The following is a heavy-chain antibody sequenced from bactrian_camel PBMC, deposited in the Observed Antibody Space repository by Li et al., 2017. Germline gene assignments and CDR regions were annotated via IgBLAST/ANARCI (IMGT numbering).Heavy chain of an antibody. CDR3: AADLRDGAALARLTPAYKY. J-gene: IGHJ4*01. Sequence: HVQLVESGGGSVQAGGSLTLSCLSSGVTYKTYSMAWFRQSPGKEREGIAGIRRSGGETWYAASVKGRFTIAQDVAKNTLYLQMNSLKSEDTATYYCAADLRDGAALARLTPAYKYRGQGTQVTVS. D-gene: IGHD4*01. CDR2: IRRSGGET. V-gene: IGHV3-3*01. CDR1: GVTYKTYS.